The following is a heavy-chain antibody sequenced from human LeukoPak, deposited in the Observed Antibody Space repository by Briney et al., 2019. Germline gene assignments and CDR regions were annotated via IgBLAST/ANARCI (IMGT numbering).Heavy chain of an antibody. V-gene: IGHV3-30*03. Sequence: GGSLRLSCAASGFTFSSYGMHWVRQAPGKGLEWVAVISYDGSNKYYADSVKGRFTISRGNSKNTLYLQMNSLRAEDTAVYYCARDSLGRDDFWSGCIYYYYMDVWGKGTTVTVSS. D-gene: IGHD3-3*01. CDR3: ARDSLGRDDFWSGCIYYYYMDV. J-gene: IGHJ6*03. CDR1: GFTFSSYG. CDR2: ISYDGSNK.